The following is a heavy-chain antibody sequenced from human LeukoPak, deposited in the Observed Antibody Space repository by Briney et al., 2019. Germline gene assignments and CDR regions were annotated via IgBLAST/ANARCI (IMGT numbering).Heavy chain of an antibody. D-gene: IGHD5-12*01. CDR2: IYHSGRT. Sequence: SETLSLTCAVSGGSFSSGGYSWSWIRQPPGMGLEWIGYIYHSGRTYDNPSLNSRVTISVDRSKNHFSLRLSSVTAADTAVYYCARTTSNYDYYFDYWGQGTLVTVSS. CDR3: ARTTSNYDYYFDY. CDR1: GGSFSSGGYS. J-gene: IGHJ4*02. V-gene: IGHV4-30-2*01.